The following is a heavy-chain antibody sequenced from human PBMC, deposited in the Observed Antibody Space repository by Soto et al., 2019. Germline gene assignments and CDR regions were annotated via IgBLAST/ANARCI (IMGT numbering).Heavy chain of an antibody. J-gene: IGHJ2*01. CDR1: GFTFSSYA. V-gene: IGHV3-23*01. CDR3: AKRGDYCSGGSGHNWYVYL. CDR2: ISGSGGST. D-gene: IGHD2-15*01. Sequence: VQLLESGGGLVQPGGSLRLSCAASGFTFSSYAMSWVRQAPGKGLEWVTGISGSGGSTYYADSVKGRFTISRDNSKNTLYLQVNSLRAEYTAVYYCAKRGDYCSGGSGHNWYVYLGGRGALVAVCS.